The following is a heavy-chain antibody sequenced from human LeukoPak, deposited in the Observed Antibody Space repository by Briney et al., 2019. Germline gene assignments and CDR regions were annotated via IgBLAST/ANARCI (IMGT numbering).Heavy chain of an antibody. CDR1: GGSFSGYY. V-gene: IGHV4-34*01. J-gene: IGHJ4*02. D-gene: IGHD3-22*01. Sequence: LETLSLTCAVYGGSFSGYYWSWIRQPLGKGLEWIGEINHSGSTNYNPSLKSRVTISVDTSKNQFSLKLSSVTAADTAAYYCAIRRLYYYISAYFDYWGQGTLVTVSS. CDR3: AIRRLYYYISAYFDY. CDR2: INHSGST.